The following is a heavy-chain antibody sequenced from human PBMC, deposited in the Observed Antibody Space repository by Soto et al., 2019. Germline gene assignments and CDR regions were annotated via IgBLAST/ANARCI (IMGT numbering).Heavy chain of an antibody. CDR3: ARDHGQRDSYDSSRDAFDI. Sequence: QVQLVQSGAEVQKPGSSVKVSCKASGGTFSSYAISWVRQAPGQGLEWMGGIIPIFSTPNYAQKFQGGVTITADESTSTAYMELSSLRSEDTAVYYCARDHGQRDSYDSSRDAFDIWGQGTMVTVSS. CDR2: IIPIFSTP. J-gene: IGHJ3*02. V-gene: IGHV1-69*01. D-gene: IGHD3-22*01. CDR1: GGTFSSYA.